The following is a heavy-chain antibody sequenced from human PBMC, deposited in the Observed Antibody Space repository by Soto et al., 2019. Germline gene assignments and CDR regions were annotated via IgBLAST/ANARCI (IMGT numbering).Heavy chain of an antibody. CDR1: GFTFSSYW. D-gene: IGHD2-2*01. CDR2: IKQDGSEK. Sequence: GGSLRLSCAASGFTFSSYWMSWVRQAPGKGLEWVANIKQDGSEKYYVDSVKGRFTISRDNAKNSLYLQMNSLRAEDTAVYYCARVGYCISTSCYYYYGMDVWGQGTTVTVSS. V-gene: IGHV3-7*01. J-gene: IGHJ6*02. CDR3: ARVGYCISTSCYYYYGMDV.